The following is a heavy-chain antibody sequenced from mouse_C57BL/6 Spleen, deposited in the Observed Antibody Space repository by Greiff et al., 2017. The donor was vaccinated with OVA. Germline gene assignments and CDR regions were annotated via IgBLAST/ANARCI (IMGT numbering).Heavy chain of an antibody. D-gene: IGHD1-1*01. CDR2: IYPSDSET. J-gene: IGHJ3*01. V-gene: IGHV1-61*01. CDR3: ARDDYGSAWFAY. Sequence: QVQLQQPGAELVRPGSSVKLSCKASGYTFTSYWMDWVKQRPGQGLEWIGNIYPSDSETHYNQKFKDKATLTVDKSSCTAYMQLSSLTSEDSAVYYCARDDYGSAWFAYWGQGTLVTVSA. CDR1: GYTFTSYW.